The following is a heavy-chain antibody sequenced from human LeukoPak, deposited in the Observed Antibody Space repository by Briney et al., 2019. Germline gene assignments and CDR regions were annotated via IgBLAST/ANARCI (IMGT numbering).Heavy chain of an antibody. J-gene: IGHJ5*02. CDR2: INYSGST. CDR3: ARGYSTSLPRFDP. V-gene: IGHV4-59*01. Sequence: SETLSLTCTVSGGSISSYYWSWIRQPPGKGLEWIGYINYSGSTNYNPSLKSRVTISIDTSKNQFSLKVSSVIAADTAVYYCARGYSTSLPRFDPWGQGTLVTVSS. D-gene: IGHD2-2*01. CDR1: GGSISSYY.